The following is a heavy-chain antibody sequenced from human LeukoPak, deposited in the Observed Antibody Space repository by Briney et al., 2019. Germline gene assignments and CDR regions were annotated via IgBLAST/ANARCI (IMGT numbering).Heavy chain of an antibody. Sequence: ASVKVSCKASGYTFTSYGISWVRQAPGQGLEWMGWISAYNGNTNYAQKLQGRVTMTTDTSTSTAYMELRSLRSDDTAVYYCARADIVVVPAVNAFDIWGQGTMVTVSS. V-gene: IGHV1-18*01. CDR3: ARADIVVVPAVNAFDI. D-gene: IGHD2-2*01. J-gene: IGHJ3*02. CDR1: GYTFTSYG. CDR2: ISAYNGNT.